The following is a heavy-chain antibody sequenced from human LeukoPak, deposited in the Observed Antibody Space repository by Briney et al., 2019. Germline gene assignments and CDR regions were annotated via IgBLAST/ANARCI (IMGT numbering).Heavy chain of an antibody. CDR2: IRGGGGSA. V-gene: IGHV3-23*01. D-gene: IGHD2-2*01. J-gene: IGHJ4*02. CDR3: AREQSDIVVVPAAIGWLD. CDR1: GFTFSSYE. Sequence: GGSLRLSCAASGFTFSSYEMNWVRQAPGKGPEWVSAIRGGGGSAFYADSVKGRFTISRDNSKYTLFLQMNSLRAEDTAVYYCAREQSDIVVVPAAIGWLDWGQGTLVTVSS.